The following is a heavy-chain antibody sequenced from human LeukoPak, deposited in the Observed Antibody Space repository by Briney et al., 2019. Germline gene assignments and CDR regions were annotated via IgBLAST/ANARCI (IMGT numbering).Heavy chain of an antibody. V-gene: IGHV4-39*07. J-gene: IGHJ4*02. CDR1: GGSISSSSYF. CDR3: ARGAIAAAGTGFDY. D-gene: IGHD6-13*01. Sequence: SETLSLTCTVSGGSISSSSYFWSWIRQPPGKGLEWIGEINHSGSTNYNPSLESRVTISVDTSKNQFSLKLSSVTAADTAVYYCARGAIAAAGTGFDYWGQGTLVTVSS. CDR2: INHSGST.